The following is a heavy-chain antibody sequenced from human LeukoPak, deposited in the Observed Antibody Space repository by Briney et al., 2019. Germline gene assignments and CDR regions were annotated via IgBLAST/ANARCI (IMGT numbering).Heavy chain of an antibody. CDR3: ARLPQSFVVASPFDF. Sequence: SGGSLRLSCAASGFTFSDYAMTWVRQAPGKGLEWVSSISGSSSFIYYTYSVQGRFTVSRDNAENSLFLQMDSLKAEDTAVYYCARLPQSFVVASPFDFWGQGTLVTVSS. D-gene: IGHD2-21*01. CDR1: GFTFSDYA. J-gene: IGHJ4*02. CDR2: ISGSSSFI. V-gene: IGHV3-21*01.